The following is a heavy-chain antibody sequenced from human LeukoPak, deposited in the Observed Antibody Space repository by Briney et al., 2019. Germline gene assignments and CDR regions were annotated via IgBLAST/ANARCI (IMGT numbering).Heavy chain of an antibody. V-gene: IGHV3-33*08. J-gene: IGHJ6*02. CDR1: GFTFSSYW. CDR2: IWYDGSNK. D-gene: IGHD2-2*01. CDR3: ARTRGVPASNGMDV. Sequence: GGSLRLSCAASGFTFSSYWMSWVRQAPGKGLEWVAVIWYDGSNKYYADSVKGRFTISRDNSKNTLYLQMNSLRAEDTAVYYCARTRGVPASNGMDVWGQGTTVTVSS.